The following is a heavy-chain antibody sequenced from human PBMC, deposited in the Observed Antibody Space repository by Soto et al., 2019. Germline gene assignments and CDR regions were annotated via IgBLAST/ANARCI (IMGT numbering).Heavy chain of an antibody. CDR2: IHYSGST. CDR1: GVSSSSYY. V-gene: IGHV4-59*01. D-gene: IGHD2-2*01. Sequence: PSETLCLTCTVSGVSSSSYYWSWIRHSPGKGLEWIGYIHYSGSTKSNPPLKSRVTISVDTSRNQVSLKLSSVTAADSAVYFCARARYQLLHPYYYGMDVWGQGTTVTVSS. CDR3: ARARYQLLHPYYYGMDV. J-gene: IGHJ6*02.